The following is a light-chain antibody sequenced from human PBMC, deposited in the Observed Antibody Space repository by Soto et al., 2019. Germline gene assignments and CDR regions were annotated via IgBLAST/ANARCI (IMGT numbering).Light chain of an antibody. CDR2: DAS. CDR1: ESLGWY. J-gene: IGKJ4*01. CDR3: QQRGNWPLT. V-gene: IGKV3-11*01. Sequence: EIVLTQSPATLSLSPGERATLSCRATESLGWYLARYHQKPGQSPRLLIYDASNRATGIPARFSGSGSGTDFTLAINTLEPEDFAVYYCQQRGNWPLTFGGGTKVEIK.